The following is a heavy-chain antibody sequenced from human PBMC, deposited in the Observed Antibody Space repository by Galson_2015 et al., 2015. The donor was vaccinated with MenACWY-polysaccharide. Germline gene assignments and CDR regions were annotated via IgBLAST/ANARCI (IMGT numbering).Heavy chain of an antibody. CDR3: ARDIIGYGDYGHPGTDY. CDR1: GFTFSSYA. Sequence: SLRLSCAASGFTFSSYAMHWVRQAPGKGLEWVAVISYDGSNKYYADSVKGRFTISRDNSKNTLYLQMNSLRAEDTAVYYCARDIIGYGDYGHPGTDYWGQGTLVTVSS. CDR2: ISYDGSNK. D-gene: IGHD4-17*01. J-gene: IGHJ4*02. V-gene: IGHV3-30-3*01.